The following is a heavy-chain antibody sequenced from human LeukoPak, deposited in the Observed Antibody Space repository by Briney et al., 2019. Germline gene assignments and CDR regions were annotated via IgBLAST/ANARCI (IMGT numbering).Heavy chain of an antibody. CDR3: ARGRSGSYPYFDY. J-gene: IGHJ4*02. Sequence: ASVTDSFQACGYTFTNYAMHWVGQAPGKRREWMGWINAGNGNTKYSQEFQGRVSITRDTSASTAYMELSSLRSEDMAVYYCARGRSGSYPYFDYWGQGTLVTVSS. V-gene: IGHV1-3*03. CDR2: INAGNGNT. CDR1: GYTFTNYA. D-gene: IGHD1-26*01.